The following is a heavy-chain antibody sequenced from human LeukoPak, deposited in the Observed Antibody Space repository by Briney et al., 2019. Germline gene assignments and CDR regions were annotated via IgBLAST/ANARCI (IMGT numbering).Heavy chain of an antibody. D-gene: IGHD6-13*01. Sequence: SETLSLTCTVSGDSISSSRYYWGWIRQPPGKGLEWIGSVSYSGSPYYNPSLKSRVTTSVDTSKNQFSLKLSSVTAADTAVYYCARIPGIVAAGTSPNSFDMWGQGTMVTVSS. CDR2: VSYSGSP. CDR3: ARIPGIVAAGTSPNSFDM. V-gene: IGHV4-39*07. CDR1: GDSISSSRYY. J-gene: IGHJ3*02.